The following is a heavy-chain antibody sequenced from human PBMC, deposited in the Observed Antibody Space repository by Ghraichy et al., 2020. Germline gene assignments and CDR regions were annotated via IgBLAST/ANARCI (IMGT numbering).Heavy chain of an antibody. Sequence: SETLSLTCTVSGGSISNGGYYWSWFRQHPGEGLEWIGYIFYRGTTYYNSSLKSRVTLSIDTYKNQFSLRLSSVTAADTAVDYCARRYGGQYFDYWGQGALVAVSS. V-gene: IGHV4-31*03. D-gene: IGHD1-1*01. CDR3: ARRYGGQYFDY. CDR2: IFYRGTT. J-gene: IGHJ4*02. CDR1: GGSISNGGYY.